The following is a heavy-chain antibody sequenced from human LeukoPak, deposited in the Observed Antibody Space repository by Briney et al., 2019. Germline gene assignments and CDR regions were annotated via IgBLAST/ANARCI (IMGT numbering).Heavy chain of an antibody. CDR3: ARGAYYYED. J-gene: IGHJ4*02. CDR1: GFTFSSHS. V-gene: IGHV3-48*01. D-gene: IGHD3-22*01. CDR2: ISSSSSTI. Sequence: PGGSRRLSCAASGFTFSSHSMNWVRQAPGKGLEWVSYISSSSSTIYYADSVKDRFTISRDNAKNSLYLQMNSLRAEDTAVYYCARGAYYYEDWGQGTLVTVSS.